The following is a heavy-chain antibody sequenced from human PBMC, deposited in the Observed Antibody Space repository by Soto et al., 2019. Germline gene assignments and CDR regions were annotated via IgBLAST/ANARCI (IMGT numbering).Heavy chain of an antibody. J-gene: IGHJ3*02. D-gene: IGHD3-22*01. CDR1: GGFISSGGYY. CDR3: ARGVGSRWIMTMSPQHSGAFDI. Sequence: QVQLQESGPGLVKPSQTLSLTCTVSGGFISSGGYYWSWIRQHTGKGLEWIGYIYYSGSTQYNPSLKSRVTISVDTSKNQISLKLSSVTAADTAVYYCARGVGSRWIMTMSPQHSGAFDIRGQGTMVTVSS. V-gene: IGHV4-31*03. CDR2: IYYSGST.